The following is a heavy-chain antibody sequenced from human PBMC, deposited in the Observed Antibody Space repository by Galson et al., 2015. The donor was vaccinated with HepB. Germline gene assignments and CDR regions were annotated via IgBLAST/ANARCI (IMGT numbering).Heavy chain of an antibody. Sequence: SLRLSCAASGFTFSSYAMHWVRQAPGKGLEWVAVISYDGSNKYYADSVKGRFTISRDNSKNTLYLQMNSLRAEDTAVYYCISSGWWRGYYYYGMDVWGQGTTVTVSS. V-gene: IGHV3-30-3*01. CDR2: ISYDGSNK. D-gene: IGHD6-19*01. J-gene: IGHJ6*02. CDR3: ISSGWWRGYYYYGMDV. CDR1: GFTFSSYA.